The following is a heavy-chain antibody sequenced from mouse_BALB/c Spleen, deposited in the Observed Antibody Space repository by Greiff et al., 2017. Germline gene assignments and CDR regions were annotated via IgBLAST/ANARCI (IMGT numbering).Heavy chain of an antibody. V-gene: IGHV14-1*02. CDR1: GFNIKDYY. D-gene: IGHD2-1*01. CDR2: IDPENGNT. J-gene: IGHJ2*01. CDR3: ARGGGNYY. Sequence: EVKLMESGAELVRPGALVKLSCKASGFNIKDYYMHWVKQRPEQGLEWIGWIDPENGNTIYDPKFQGKASITADTSSNTAYLQLSSLTSEDTAVYYCARGGGNYYWGQGTTLTVSA.